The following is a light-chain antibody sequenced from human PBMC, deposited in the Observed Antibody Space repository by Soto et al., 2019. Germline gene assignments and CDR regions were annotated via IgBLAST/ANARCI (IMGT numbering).Light chain of an antibody. CDR3: SAYAGSNNFV. J-gene: IGLJ1*01. Sequence: QSVLTQPASVSGSPGQSITISCTGTSSDVGGYNYVSWYQQHPGKAPKLMIYEVNNRPSGVSNRFSGSKSGNTASLTVSGLQTEDEADYYCSAYAGSNNFVFGSGTKLTVL. CDR1: SSDVGGYNY. V-gene: IGLV2-14*01. CDR2: EVN.